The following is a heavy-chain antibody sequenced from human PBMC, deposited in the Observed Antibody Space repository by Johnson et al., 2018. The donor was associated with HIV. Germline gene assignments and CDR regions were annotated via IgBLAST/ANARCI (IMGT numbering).Heavy chain of an antibody. V-gene: IGHV3-11*04. D-gene: IGHD1-26*01. J-gene: IGHJ3*01. Sequence: QMQLVESGGGLVKPGGSLRLSCAASGFIFSDYYMSWIRQAPGKGLEGISYISSSRSTIYYADSVKGRFTISRDNAKNSLYLQMNSLRVEDTAVYYCTRDTPPRGELLSGAFDVWGQGTMVTVSS. CDR1: GFIFSDYY. CDR3: TRDTPPRGELLSGAFDV. CDR2: ISSSRSTI.